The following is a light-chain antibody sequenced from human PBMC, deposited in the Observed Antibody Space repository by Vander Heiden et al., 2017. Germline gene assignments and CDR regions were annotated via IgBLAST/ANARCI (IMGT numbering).Light chain of an antibody. J-gene: IGKJ4*01. CDR3: QQYGISPLT. Sequence: EIVFTQSPGPLSLSPRERATLSCRASQSVSSSYLAWYQQKPGQAPRLLIYGTSGRATGIPDRFSGSGFGTDFTLTINRLEPEDFAVYYCQQYGISPLTFGGGTKVEIK. CDR1: QSVSSSY. V-gene: IGKV3-20*01. CDR2: GTS.